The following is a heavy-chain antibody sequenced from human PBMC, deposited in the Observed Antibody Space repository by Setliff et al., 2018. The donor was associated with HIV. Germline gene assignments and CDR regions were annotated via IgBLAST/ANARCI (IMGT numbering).Heavy chain of an antibody. V-gene: IGHV4-59*08. CDR2: IYASGSI. CDR3: ARLITRGAARPLGGDAFDI. D-gene: IGHD6-6*01. J-gene: IGHJ3*02. Sequence: PSETLSLTCTVSGGSISSHCWSWIRQSPGKALEWIGYIYASGSIIYNPSLKSRVTISVDTSKKQFSLKLSSVTAADTAVYYCARLITRGAARPLGGDAFDIWGQGTMVTVSS. CDR1: GGSISSHC.